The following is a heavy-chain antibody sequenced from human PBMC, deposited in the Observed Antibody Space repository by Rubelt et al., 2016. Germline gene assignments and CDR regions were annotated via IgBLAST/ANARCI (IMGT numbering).Heavy chain of an antibody. CDR1: GYTFNVYY. Sequence: QVRLVQSGAEVKKDGASVSVSCKASGYTFNVYYMHWVRQAPGQGLEWMGRINPDSGGTHSAQKFQGRVTMNRKTSISTADMQLSNLRSDETAVYYCAVSYNSQWVWGQGTLVTVSS. D-gene: IGHD1-14*01. CDR2: INPDSGGT. V-gene: IGHV1-2*06. J-gene: IGHJ4*02. CDR3: AVSYNSQWV.